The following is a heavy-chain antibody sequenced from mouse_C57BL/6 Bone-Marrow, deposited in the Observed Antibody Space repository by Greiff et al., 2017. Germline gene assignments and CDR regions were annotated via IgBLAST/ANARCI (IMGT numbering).Heavy chain of an antibody. CDR1: GFTFSSYG. CDR3: ARQRFTTVVADAMDY. D-gene: IGHD1-1*01. Sequence: EVNVVESGGDLVKPGGSLKLSCAASGFTFSSYGMSWVRQTPDKRLGWVATISSGGSYTYYPDSVKGRFTISRDNAKNTLYLQMSSLKSEDTAMYYCARQRFTTVVADAMDYWGQGTSVTVSS. V-gene: IGHV5-6*01. J-gene: IGHJ4*01. CDR2: ISSGGSYT.